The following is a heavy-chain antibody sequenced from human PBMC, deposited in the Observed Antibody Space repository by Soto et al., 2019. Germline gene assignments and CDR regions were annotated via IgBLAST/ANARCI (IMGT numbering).Heavy chain of an antibody. CDR2: TYYSGIT. CDR1: GGSVFTSHY. J-gene: IGHJ4*02. CDR3: ARGDTHYYFDF. D-gene: IGHD1-26*01. Sequence: SETLSLTCTVSGGSVFTSHYWTWIRQSPGKGLEWIAYTYYSGITNYNPSLKSRVTISQDTSKNQFSLSLASVTAADTAVYYCARGDTHYYFDFWGQGALVTVSS. V-gene: IGHV4-59*02.